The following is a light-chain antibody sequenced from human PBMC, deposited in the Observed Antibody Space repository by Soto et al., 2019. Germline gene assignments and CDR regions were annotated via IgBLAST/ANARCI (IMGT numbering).Light chain of an antibody. CDR3: QQYGSSPSS. V-gene: IGKV3-20*01. CDR2: DAS. Sequence: EIVLTQSPGTLSLSPGERATLSCRASQSVSSNNLAWYQQKPGQAPRLLIYDASRRATGIPDRFSGSGSGTDFTLTINRLEPEDFAVYYCQQYGSSPSSFGPGTKVDFK. J-gene: IGKJ3*01. CDR1: QSVSSNN.